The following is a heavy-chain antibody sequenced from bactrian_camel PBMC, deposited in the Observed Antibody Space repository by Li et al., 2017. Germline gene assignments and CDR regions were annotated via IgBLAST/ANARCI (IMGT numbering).Heavy chain of an antibody. CDR2: IMILGATT. Sequence: VQLVESGGGSVQAGGSLRLSCGASGSIYGDACVGWFRQAPGKEREGVAVIMILGATTYYADSVKGRFTISQDSIDNTLYLQMNSLKPEDTAIYYCAARDDGSCSLNPGWTYRGQGTQVTVS. CDR3: AARDDGSCSLNPGWTY. D-gene: IGHD3*01. CDR1: GSIYGDAC. V-gene: IGHV3S1*01. J-gene: IGHJ4*01.